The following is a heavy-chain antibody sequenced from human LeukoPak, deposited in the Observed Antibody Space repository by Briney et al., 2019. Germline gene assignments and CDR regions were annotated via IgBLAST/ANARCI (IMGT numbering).Heavy chain of an antibody. CDR2: IKQDGGQI. CDR1: GVTFSSYW. J-gene: IGHJ4*02. Sequence: GGSLRLSCAASGVTFSSYWMSWVRQAPGKGLEWVANIKQDGGQIYYLESVKGRFTVSRDNAKNSLYLQMNSLRAEDTAVYYCARLGARQMLEYWGQGTLVTVSS. D-gene: IGHD4-17*01. V-gene: IGHV3-7*01. CDR3: ARLGARQMLEY.